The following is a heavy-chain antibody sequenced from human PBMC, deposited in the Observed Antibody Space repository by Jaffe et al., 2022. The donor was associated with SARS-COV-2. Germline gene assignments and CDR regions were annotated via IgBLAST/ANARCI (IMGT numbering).Heavy chain of an antibody. D-gene: IGHD3-9*01. Sequence: QVTLKESGPVLVKPTETLTLTCTVSGFSLSNARMGVSWIRQPPGKALEWLAHIFSNDEKSYSTSLKSRLTISKDTSKSQVVLTMTNMDPVDTATYYCARISRELRYFDWLLGWYFDLWGRGTLVTVSS. J-gene: IGHJ2*01. CDR1: GFSLSNARMG. CDR2: IFSNDEK. CDR3: ARISRELRYFDWLLGWYFDL. V-gene: IGHV2-26*01.